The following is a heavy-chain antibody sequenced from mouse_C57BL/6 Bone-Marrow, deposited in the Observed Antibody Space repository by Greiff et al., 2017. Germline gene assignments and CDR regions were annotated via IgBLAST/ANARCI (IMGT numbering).Heavy chain of an antibody. J-gene: IGHJ2*01. D-gene: IGHD1-1*01. V-gene: IGHV1-81*01. CDR1: GYTFTSYG. Sequence: VQRVESGAELARPGASVKLSCKASGYTFTSYGISWVKQRTGQGLEWIGEIYPRSGNTYYNEKFKGKATLTADKSSSTAYMELRSLTSEDSAVYFCARNREGYITTVVADYWGQGTTLTVSS. CDR2: IYPRSGNT. CDR3: ARNREGYITTVVADY.